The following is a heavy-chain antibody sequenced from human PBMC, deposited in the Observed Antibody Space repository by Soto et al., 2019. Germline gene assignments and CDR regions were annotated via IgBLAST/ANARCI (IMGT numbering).Heavy chain of an antibody. J-gene: IGHJ6*02. CDR1: GFTFSSYG. Sequence: GSLRLSCAASGFTFSSYGMHWVRQAPGKGLEWVAVIWYDGSNKYYADSVKGRFTISRDNSKNTLYLQMNSLRAEDTAVYYCARDYFVFWSGGYVGGGSYGMDVWGQGTTVTVSS. D-gene: IGHD3-3*01. CDR2: IWYDGSNK. V-gene: IGHV3-33*01. CDR3: ARDYFVFWSGGYVGGGSYGMDV.